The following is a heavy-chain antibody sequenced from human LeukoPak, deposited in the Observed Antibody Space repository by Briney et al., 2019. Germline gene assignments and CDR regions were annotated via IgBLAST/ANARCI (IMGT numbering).Heavy chain of an antibody. J-gene: IGHJ4*02. D-gene: IGHD3-10*01. CDR2: IRYHGSDK. Sequence: PGGSLRLSCAASGFTFSSCGMHWVRQAPGKGLEWVAFIRYHGSDKYYADSVKGRFTISRDNSENTLYLQMNSLRAEDTAVYYCAKSGGPSDYFDYWGQGTLVTVSS. CDR1: GFTFSSCG. CDR3: AKSGGPSDYFDY. V-gene: IGHV3-30*02.